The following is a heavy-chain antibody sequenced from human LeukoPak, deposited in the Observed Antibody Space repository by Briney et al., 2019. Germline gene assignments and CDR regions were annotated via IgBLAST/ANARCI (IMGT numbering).Heavy chain of an antibody. V-gene: IGHV4-4*02. Sequence: SETLSLTCAVSGGSISSSNWWSWVRQPPGKGLEWIGEIYHSGSTNYNPSLKSRVTISVDKSKNQFSLKLSSVTAADTAVYYCASLDSEFGESDYWGQGTLVTVSS. CDR3: ASLDSEFGESDY. CDR2: IYHSGST. J-gene: IGHJ4*02. CDR1: GGSISSSNW. D-gene: IGHD3-10*01.